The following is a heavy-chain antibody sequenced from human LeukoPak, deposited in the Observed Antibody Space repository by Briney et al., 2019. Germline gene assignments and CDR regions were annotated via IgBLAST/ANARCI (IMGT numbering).Heavy chain of an antibody. V-gene: IGHV4-39*01. CDR1: GGSISSSTYY. J-gene: IGHJ4*02. CDR2: IYYSGST. D-gene: IGHD6-6*01. Sequence: SETLSLTCTVSGGSISSSTYYWGWIRQPPGKGLEWIGSIYYSGSTYSNPSLKSRVTISVDTSKNHFSLNLSSVTAADTAVYYCARQSRGSSSSRDYFDYWGQGTLVTVSS. CDR3: ARQSRGSSSSRDYFDY.